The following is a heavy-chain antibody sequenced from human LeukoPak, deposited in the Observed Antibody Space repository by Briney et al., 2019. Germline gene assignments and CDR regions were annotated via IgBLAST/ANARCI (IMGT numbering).Heavy chain of an antibody. D-gene: IGHD6-13*01. CDR2: MNHNSGNT. Sequence: ASVKVSCKASGYTFTSYDINWVRQATGQGLEWMGWMNHNSGNTGYAQKFQGRITMTRNTSISTAYMELSSLTSEDTAVYYCARIAAAGNRRLSFWGQGTLVTVSS. J-gene: IGHJ4*02. CDR3: ARIAAAGNRRLSF. V-gene: IGHV1-8*01. CDR1: GYTFTSYD.